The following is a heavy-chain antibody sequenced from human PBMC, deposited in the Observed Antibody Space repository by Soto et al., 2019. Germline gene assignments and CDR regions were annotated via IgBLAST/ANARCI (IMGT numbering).Heavy chain of an antibody. D-gene: IGHD6-19*01. Sequence: QVQLQESGPGLVKPSETLSLTCTVSGGSVSSGSYYWSWIRQPPGKGLEWIGYIYYSGSTNYNPSLKSRVTISVDTSKNPFSLKLSSVTAADTAVYYCARGIEGWYQGRYYYGMGVWGQGTTVTVSS. CDR3: ARGIEGWYQGRYYYGMGV. CDR1: GGSVSSGSYY. CDR2: IYYSGST. V-gene: IGHV4-61*01. J-gene: IGHJ6*02.